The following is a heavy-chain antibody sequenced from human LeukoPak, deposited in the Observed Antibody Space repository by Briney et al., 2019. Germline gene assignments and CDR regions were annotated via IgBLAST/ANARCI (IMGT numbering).Heavy chain of an antibody. CDR3: ARDQRSESYYPWGWFDP. V-gene: IGHV3-66*02. Sequence: GGSLRLYCAASGFAVSTNYLSWVRQAPGKGLESVSVIYSDGSTYYTDSVKGRFTISRDNSKNTLYLQMNSLRPEDTAVYYCARDQRSESYYPWGWFDPWGQGTLVTVSS. D-gene: IGHD1-26*01. J-gene: IGHJ5*02. CDR1: GFAVSTNY. CDR2: IYSDGST.